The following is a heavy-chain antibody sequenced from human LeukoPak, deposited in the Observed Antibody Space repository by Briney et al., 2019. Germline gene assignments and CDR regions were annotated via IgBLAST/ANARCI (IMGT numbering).Heavy chain of an antibody. CDR1: GYTFTSYG. J-gene: IGHJ4*02. CDR2: ISAYNGNT. V-gene: IGHV1-18*01. Sequence: GASVKVSCKASGYTFTSYGISWVRQAPGQGLEWMGWISAYNGNTNYAQKLQGRVTMTTDTSTSTAYMELRSLRSDDTAVYYCAREEYDFWSGYRTQSFDYWGQGTLVTVSS. CDR3: AREEYDFWSGYRTQSFDY. D-gene: IGHD3-3*01.